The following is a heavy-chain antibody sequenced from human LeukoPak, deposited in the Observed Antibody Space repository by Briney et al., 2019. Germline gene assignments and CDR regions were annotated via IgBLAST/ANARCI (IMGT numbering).Heavy chain of an antibody. J-gene: IGHJ4*02. CDR3: ARRGVVPAANPFDY. V-gene: IGHV3-48*01. Sequence: PGGSLRLSCAASGFTFSSYSMNWVRQAPGKGLEWVSYISSSSSTIYYADSVKGRFTISRDNAKNSLYLQMNSLRAEDTAVCYCARRGVVPAANPFDYWGQGTLVTVSS. CDR1: GFTFSSYS. CDR2: ISSSSSTI. D-gene: IGHD2-2*01.